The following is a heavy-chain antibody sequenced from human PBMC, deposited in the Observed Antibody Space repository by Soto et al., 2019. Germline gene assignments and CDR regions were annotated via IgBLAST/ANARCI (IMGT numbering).Heavy chain of an antibody. J-gene: IGHJ5*02. V-gene: IGHV1-69*13. D-gene: IGHD3-10*02. CDR3: ARSRCSGIYKVLCYWFDP. CDR2: IIPIFGTA. Sequence: SVKVSCKASGGTFRSYAISWVRQAPGQGLEWMGGIIPIFGTANYAQKFQGRVTITADESTSTAYMELSSLRSEDTAVYYCARSRCSGIYKVLCYWFDPWGQGTLVTVSS. CDR1: GGTFRSYA.